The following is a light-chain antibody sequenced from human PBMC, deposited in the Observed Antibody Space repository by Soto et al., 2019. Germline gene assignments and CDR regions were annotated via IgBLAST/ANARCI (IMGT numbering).Light chain of an antibody. J-gene: IGKJ2*01. CDR1: QSVLYSSNNKNY. CDR2: WAS. CDR3: QQYESTPPT. V-gene: IGKV4-1*01. Sequence: DIVMTQSPDSLAVSLGERATINCKSSQSVLYSSNNKNYLAWYQQRPGQPPKLLIYWASTREAGVPDRFSGSGSVTDFTLTITSLQAEAVAVYYCQQYESTPPTFGQGTKLEIK.